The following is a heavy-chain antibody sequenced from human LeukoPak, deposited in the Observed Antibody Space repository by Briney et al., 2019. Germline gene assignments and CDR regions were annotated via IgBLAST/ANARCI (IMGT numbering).Heavy chain of an antibody. D-gene: IGHD3-10*01. CDR1: GGSFSGYY. Sequence: SETLSLTRAVYGGSFSGYYWSWIRQPPGKGLEWIGEINHSGSTNYNPSLKSRVTISVDTSKNQFSLKLSSVTAADTAVYYCARGLWFGELSTDYFDYWGQGTLVTVSS. V-gene: IGHV4-34*01. CDR3: ARGLWFGELSTDYFDY. J-gene: IGHJ4*02. CDR2: INHSGST.